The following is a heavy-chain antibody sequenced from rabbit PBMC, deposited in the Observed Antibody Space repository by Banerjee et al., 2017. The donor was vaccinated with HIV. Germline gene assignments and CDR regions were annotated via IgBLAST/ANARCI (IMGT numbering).Heavy chain of an antibody. CDR2: IYTGSGGST. D-gene: IGHD6-1*01. Sequence: QEQLEESGGDLVKPGASLTLTCTASGFSFSSIYWICWVRQAPGKGLQWIGCIYTGSGGSTYYASWAKGRFTISKTSSTTVTLQMTSLTAADTATYFCARDWDTYGYAGYAYATDLWGPGTLVTVS. J-gene: IGHJ4*01. CDR1: GFSFSSIYW. CDR3: ARDWDTYGYAGYAYATDL. V-gene: IGHV1S45*01.